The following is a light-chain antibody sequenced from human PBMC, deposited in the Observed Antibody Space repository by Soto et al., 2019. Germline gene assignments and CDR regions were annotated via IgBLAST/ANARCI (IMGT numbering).Light chain of an antibody. J-gene: IGKJ2*01. V-gene: IGKV3-15*01. CDR2: GAS. Sequence: EIVMTQSPATLSVSPGERATLSCSASQSVSSNLAWYQQKPGLAPRLLIYGASTRATGIPARFSGSVSGTEFTLTISSLQSEDFAVYDCQQYNDWPPYTFGRGTKVEIK. CDR1: QSVSSN. CDR3: QQYNDWPPYT.